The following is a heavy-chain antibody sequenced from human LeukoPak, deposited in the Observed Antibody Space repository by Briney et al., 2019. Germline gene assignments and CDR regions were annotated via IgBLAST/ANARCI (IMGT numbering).Heavy chain of an antibody. CDR2: IRYDGSNK. Sequence: HPGGSLRLSCVASGFTFSSYGVHWVRQAPGKGLEWVAFIRYDGSNKYYADSVKGRFTISRDNSKNTLYLQMNSLRAEDTAVYYCAKESGITMIVDPILLDYWGQGTLVTVSS. V-gene: IGHV3-30*02. CDR1: GFTFSSYG. CDR3: AKESGITMIVDPILLDY. J-gene: IGHJ4*02. D-gene: IGHD3-22*01.